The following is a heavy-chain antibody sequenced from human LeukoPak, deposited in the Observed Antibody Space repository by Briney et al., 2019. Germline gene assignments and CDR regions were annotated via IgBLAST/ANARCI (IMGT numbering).Heavy chain of an antibody. CDR1: GFTFSSYG. Sequence: GGSLRLSCAASGFTFSSYGMHWVRQAPGKGLEWVAFIRYDGSNEYYADSVKGRFTISRDNSKNTLYLQMNSPRSDDTAMYYCARGYLGDYVMGYWGQGTLVTVSS. V-gene: IGHV3-30*02. J-gene: IGHJ4*02. CDR3: ARGYLGDYVMGY. CDR2: IRYDGSNE. D-gene: IGHD4-17*01.